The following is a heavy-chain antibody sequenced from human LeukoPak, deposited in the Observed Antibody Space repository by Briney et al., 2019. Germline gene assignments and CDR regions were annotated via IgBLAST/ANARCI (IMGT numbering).Heavy chain of an antibody. D-gene: IGHD3-22*01. CDR1: GFTFSSYA. CDR2: TSGSGGST. J-gene: IGHJ3*02. CDR3: AKVMYYYDSSGAIDAFDI. V-gene: IGHV3-23*01. Sequence: GGSLRLSCAASGFTFSSYAMSWVRQAPGKGLEWVSATSGSGGSTYYADSVKGRFTISRDNSKNTLYLQMNSLRAEDTAVYYCAKVMYYYDSSGAIDAFDIWGQGTMVTVSS.